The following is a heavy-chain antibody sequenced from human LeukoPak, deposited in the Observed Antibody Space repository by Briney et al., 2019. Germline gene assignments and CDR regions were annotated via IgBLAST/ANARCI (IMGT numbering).Heavy chain of an antibody. V-gene: IGHV1-24*01. Sequence: ASVKVSCKVSGYSVNELSMHWVRQATGLGLEWMGGFNREDDAPVYAQQFQGRVTMTEDTSTDTAYMELSSLRSEDTALYYCATLDSYYDTSGRPLLPDWGQGTLVTVSS. CDR2: FNREDDAP. D-gene: IGHD3-22*01. CDR3: ATLDSYYDTSGRPLLPD. J-gene: IGHJ4*02. CDR1: GYSVNELS.